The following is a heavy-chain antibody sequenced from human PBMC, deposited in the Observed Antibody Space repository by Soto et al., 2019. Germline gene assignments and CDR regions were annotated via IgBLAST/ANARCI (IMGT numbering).Heavy chain of an antibody. D-gene: IGHD3-3*01. CDR2: ISGSSSDT. V-gene: IGHV3-11*05. CDR1: GFTFSDYY. CDR3: ATGPRRLSD. J-gene: IGHJ4*02. Sequence: QVQLVESGGGLVKPGGSLRLSFAASGFTFSDYYMSWIRQAPGKGLESLSYISGSSSDTNYADSVRGRFTISRDNAKNSLYLQMNSLRADDTAVYYCATGPRRLSDWGQGTLVIVSS.